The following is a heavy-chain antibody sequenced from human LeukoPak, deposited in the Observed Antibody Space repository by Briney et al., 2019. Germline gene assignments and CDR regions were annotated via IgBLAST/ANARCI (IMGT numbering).Heavy chain of an antibody. J-gene: IGHJ3*02. Sequence: PGGSLRLSCAASGFTVSSNYMSWVRPAPGKGLEWVSVIYSGGSTYYADSVKGRFTISRDNSKNTLYLQMNSLRAEDTAVYYCARDGFDNPTDGAFDIWGQGTMVTVSS. CDR1: GFTVSSNY. CDR3: ARDGFDNPTDGAFDI. CDR2: IYSGGST. D-gene: IGHD5-12*01. V-gene: IGHV3-53*01.